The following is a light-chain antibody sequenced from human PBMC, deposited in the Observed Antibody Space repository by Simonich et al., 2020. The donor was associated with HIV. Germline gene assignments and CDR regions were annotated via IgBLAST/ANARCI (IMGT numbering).Light chain of an antibody. CDR2: AAS. Sequence: DIQMTQSPSSVSASVGDRVTITCRASQDISSWLGWYQQKPGKAPKLLIYAASSLESGVPSRFSGSGSGTDFTHTISSLQPEDFATYYCQQANSFPRTLGQGTKVEIK. CDR1: QDISSW. J-gene: IGKJ1*01. V-gene: IGKV1-12*01. CDR3: QQANSFPRT.